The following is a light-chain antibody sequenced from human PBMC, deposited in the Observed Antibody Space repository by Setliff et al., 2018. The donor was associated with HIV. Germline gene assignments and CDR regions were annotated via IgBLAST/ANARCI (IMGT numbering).Light chain of an antibody. J-gene: IGLJ2*01. V-gene: IGLV2-14*03. CDR3: SSYTTSRTLV. Sequence: QSALTQPASVSGSPGQSITISCTGTSSDVGGYNYVSWYQQHPGKAPKLMIYDVSHRPSGVSNRFSGSKSGTTASLTISGLQAEDEADYYCSSYTTSRTLVFGGGT. CDR2: DVS. CDR1: SSDVGGYNY.